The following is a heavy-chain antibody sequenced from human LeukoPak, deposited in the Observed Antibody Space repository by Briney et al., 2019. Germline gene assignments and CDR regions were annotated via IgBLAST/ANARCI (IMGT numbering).Heavy chain of an antibody. V-gene: IGHV3-7*01. D-gene: IGHD2-21*01. Sequence: PGGSLRLSCAASGFTFTEYWMTWVRQAPGQRLEWVANIKQDGSEVYYVDSVEGRFTISRDNTKNSAYLQMNSLGVEDTAVYYCAREAYCGGPSCFAVSYMDVWGEGTTVTVSS. J-gene: IGHJ6*03. CDR3: AREAYCGGPSCFAVSYMDV. CDR1: GFTFTEYW. CDR2: IKQDGSEV.